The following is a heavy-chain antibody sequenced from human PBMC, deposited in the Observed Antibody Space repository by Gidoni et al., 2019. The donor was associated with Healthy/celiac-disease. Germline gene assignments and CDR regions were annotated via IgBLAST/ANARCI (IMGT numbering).Heavy chain of an antibody. CDR1: GGSISSSSYY. J-gene: IGHJ4*02. D-gene: IGHD6-13*01. Sequence: QLQLQESGPGLVKPSETLSRTCTVSGGSISSSSYYWGWIRQPPGKGLEWFGSIYYSGRTYYHPSLKSRVTISVDTSKNQFSLKLSSVTAADTAVYYCARQSSLLGFDYWGQGTLVTVSS. CDR3: ARQSSLLGFDY. CDR2: IYYSGRT. V-gene: IGHV4-39*01.